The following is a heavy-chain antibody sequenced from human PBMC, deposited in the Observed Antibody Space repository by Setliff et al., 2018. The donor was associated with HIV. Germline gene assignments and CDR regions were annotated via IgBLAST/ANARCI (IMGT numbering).Heavy chain of an antibody. D-gene: IGHD1-26*01. J-gene: IGHJ3*02. CDR1: GYTFTGYY. V-gene: IGHV1-2*06. Sequence: ASVKASCKASGYTFTGYYMHWVRQAPGQGLEWMGRINPNSGGTNYPQKFQGRVTMTRDTSISTVYMELSRLRSDDTAVYYCARGTRVGANDAFDIWGQGTMVTV. CDR3: ARGTRVGANDAFDI. CDR2: INPNSGGT.